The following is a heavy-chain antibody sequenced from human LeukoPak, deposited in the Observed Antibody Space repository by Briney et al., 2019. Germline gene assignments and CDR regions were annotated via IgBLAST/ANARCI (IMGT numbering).Heavy chain of an antibody. CDR2: IIPIFGTA. CDR1: GGTFSSYA. J-gene: IGHJ4*02. D-gene: IGHD6-19*01. V-gene: IGHV1-69*13. Sequence: SAKVSCKASGGTFSSYAISWVRQAPGQGLEWMGGIIPIFGTANYAQKFQGRVTITADESTSTAYMELSSLRSEDTAVYYCARSPLGSGWPYYFDYWGQGTLVTVSS. CDR3: ARSPLGSGWPYYFDY.